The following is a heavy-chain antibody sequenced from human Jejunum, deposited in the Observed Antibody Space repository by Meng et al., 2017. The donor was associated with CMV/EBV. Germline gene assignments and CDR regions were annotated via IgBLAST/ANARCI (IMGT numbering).Heavy chain of an antibody. V-gene: IGHV7-4-1*02. D-gene: IGHD5-24*01. CDR3: ARDSPLDGYSLLDY. CDR1: GYTFTSYA. CDR2: IDPNTENP. Sequence: VQLVRSGPELKQPGASVKVSCRPSGYTFTSYAINWVRQAPGQGPDWMGWIDPNTENPTYDQGFTGRFVFSLDTSVSTAYLQINSLRADDTAVYYCARDSPLDGYSLLDYWGQGTLVTVSS. J-gene: IGHJ4*02.